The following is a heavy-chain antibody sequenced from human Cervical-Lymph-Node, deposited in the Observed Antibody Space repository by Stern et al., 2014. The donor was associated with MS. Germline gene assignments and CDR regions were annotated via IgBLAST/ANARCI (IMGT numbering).Heavy chain of an antibody. D-gene: IGHD1-1*01. Sequence: VQLVQSGAEVKKPGESLKISCKGSGYTFTNNWIAWVRQMPGKGLEWMGIIYPDDSDIRYSPSLQGQVTISADKSISTTSLQWCSLKAAASAVYYCARPPPRRKWDDPNYGMDVWGQGTTVTVSS. J-gene: IGHJ6*02. CDR3: ARPPPRRKWDDPNYGMDV. CDR1: GYTFTNNW. CDR2: IYPDDSDI. V-gene: IGHV5-51*03.